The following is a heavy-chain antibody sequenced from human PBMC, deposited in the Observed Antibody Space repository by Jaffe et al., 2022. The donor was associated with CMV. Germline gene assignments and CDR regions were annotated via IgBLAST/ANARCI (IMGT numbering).Heavy chain of an antibody. CDR1: GGSISSSSYY. CDR3: ASSFCGGDCYSHYYYGMDV. CDR2: IYYSGST. D-gene: IGHD2-21*02. Sequence: QLQLQESGPGLVKPSETLSLTCTVSGGSISSSSYYWGWIRQPPGKGLEWIGSIYYSGSTYYNPSLKSRVTISVDTSKNQFSLKLSSVTAADTAVYYCASSFCGGDCYSHYYYGMDVWGQGTTVTVSS. J-gene: IGHJ6*02. V-gene: IGHV4-39*01.